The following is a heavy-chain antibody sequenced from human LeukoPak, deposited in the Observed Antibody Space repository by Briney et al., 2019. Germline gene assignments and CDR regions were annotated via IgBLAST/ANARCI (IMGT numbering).Heavy chain of an antibody. CDR3: ARGPSRRGLRSSADY. D-gene: IGHD6-13*01. J-gene: IGHJ4*02. Sequence: GGSLRPSCAASGLTFQDYAMSWVRQAPGKGLEWVSAISGSGDRTYYADSVKGRFSISRDNSKTVMFLQMHSLRAEDTAVYLCARGPSRRGLRSSADYWGPGTLVTVSS. CDR1: GLTFQDYA. V-gene: IGHV3-23*01. CDR2: ISGSGDRT.